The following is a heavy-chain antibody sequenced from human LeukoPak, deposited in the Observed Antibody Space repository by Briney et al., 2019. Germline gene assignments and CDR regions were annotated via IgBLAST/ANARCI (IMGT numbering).Heavy chain of an antibody. CDR2: INPNSGGT. D-gene: IGHD2-8*01. V-gene: IGHV1-2*02. Sequence: ASVKVSCKASGYTFTGYYMHWVRQAPGQGLEWMGWINPNSGGTEYAQKFQGRVTMTRDTSISTAYMELSRLRSDDTAVYYCARGAHHRGHVLYLYGRAGFTENAFDYWGQGTLVTVSS. J-gene: IGHJ4*02. CDR3: ARGAHHRGHVLYLYGRAGFTENAFDY. CDR1: GYTFTGYY.